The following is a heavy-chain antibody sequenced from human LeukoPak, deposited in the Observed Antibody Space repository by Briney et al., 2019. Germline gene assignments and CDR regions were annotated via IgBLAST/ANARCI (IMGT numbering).Heavy chain of an antibody. CDR1: GCTFNRYA. CDR3: AKDYYDSSGYYLDY. CDR2: ISGSGGGT. J-gene: IGHJ4*02. D-gene: IGHD3-22*01. V-gene: IGHV3-23*01. Sequence: GGSLRLSCAASGCTFNRYAMYAMNWVRQAPGRGLEWVSSISGSGGGTYYSDSVKGRFTISRDNSKNTLYLQMNSLRAEDTAVYYCAKDYYDSSGYYLDYWGQGTLVTVSS.